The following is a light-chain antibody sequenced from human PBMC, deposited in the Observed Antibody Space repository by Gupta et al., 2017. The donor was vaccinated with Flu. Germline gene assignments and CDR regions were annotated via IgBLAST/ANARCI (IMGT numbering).Light chain of an antibody. J-gene: IGLJ2*01. Sequence: KLNCTVTSVHSDFIVTWHQQHPGNAPRFLMKLEDSGTYTKGSGVPDRFSFSISGADHYLTLSNVQSEDEADYYCETWGSKTRVFGGGTKLNVL. V-gene: IGLV4-60*03. CDR3: ETWGSKTRV. CDR2: LEDSGTY. CDR1: SVHSDFI.